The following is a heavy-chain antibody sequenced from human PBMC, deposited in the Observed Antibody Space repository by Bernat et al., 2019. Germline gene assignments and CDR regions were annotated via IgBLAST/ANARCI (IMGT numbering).Heavy chain of an antibody. Sequence: QVQLVESGGGVVQPGRSLRLSCAASGFTFSSYSMHWVRQAPGKGLEWVAVISYDGSNKYYADSVKGRFTISRDNSKNALYLQMNSLRAEDTAVYYCARDGLGCSSTSCYIRGVGWYFDLWGRGTLVTVSS. CDR3: ARDGLGCSSTSCYIRGVGWYFDL. D-gene: IGHD2-2*02. V-gene: IGHV3-30-3*01. CDR2: ISYDGSNK. J-gene: IGHJ2*01. CDR1: GFTFSSYS.